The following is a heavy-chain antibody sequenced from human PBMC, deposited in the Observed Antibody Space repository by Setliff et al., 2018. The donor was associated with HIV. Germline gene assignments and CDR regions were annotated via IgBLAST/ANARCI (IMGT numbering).Heavy chain of an antibody. CDR3: ARGGGTSSPIDYHYYIDV. J-gene: IGHJ6*03. D-gene: IGHD6-6*01. V-gene: IGHV4-39*01. Sequence: PSETLSLTCTVSGGSVSSTTYFWGWIRQAPGKGLQWIGSLYYTGSPFYNPSLKSRVTISVDTSNNQFSLKLSSVTAADTAVYYCARGGGTSSPIDYHYYIDVWGKGTTVTVSS. CDR2: LYYTGSP. CDR1: GGSVSSTTYF.